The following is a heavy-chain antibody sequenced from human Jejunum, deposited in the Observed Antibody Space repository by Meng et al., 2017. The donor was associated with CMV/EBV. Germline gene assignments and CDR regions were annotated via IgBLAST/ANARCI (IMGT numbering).Heavy chain of an antibody. V-gene: IGHV1-18*01. Sequence: SCYSFTSYGINWVRQAPGQGLEWMGWISAYDGNTKSAQKFQGIVTVTTDTSTNTAYMELRSLRSDDTAVYYCARGQYYLYYDFMDVWGQGTTVTVSS. CDR2: ISAYDGNT. J-gene: IGHJ6*02. CDR1: CYSFTSYG. CDR3: ARGQYYLYYDFMDV. D-gene: IGHD3-16*01.